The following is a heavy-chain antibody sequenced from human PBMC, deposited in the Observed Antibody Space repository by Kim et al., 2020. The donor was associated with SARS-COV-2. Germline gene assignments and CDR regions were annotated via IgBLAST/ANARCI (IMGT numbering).Heavy chain of an antibody. Sequence: GGSLRLSCAASGFTFSNFWMHWVRQVPGEGRVWVSRIKSDGSSTSYAGSVKGRFTISRDNAKNTLYLQMNSLRAEDTAVYYCARDDLYCTGGYCYFAYWGQGTLVTVSS. CDR2: IKSDGSST. D-gene: IGHD2-8*02. J-gene: IGHJ4*02. V-gene: IGHV3-74*01. CDR3: ARDDLYCTGGYCYFAY. CDR1: GFTFSNFW.